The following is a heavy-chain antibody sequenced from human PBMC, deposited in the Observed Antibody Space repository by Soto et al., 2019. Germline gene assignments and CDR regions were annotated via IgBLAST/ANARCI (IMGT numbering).Heavy chain of an antibody. CDR2: ISGSGDNT. CDR1: GFTFASYA. V-gene: IGHV3-23*01. CDR3: AKGRGYCSGGSCYSDY. Sequence: EVQLLESGGGLVQHGGSLRLSCAASGFTFASYAMSWVRQAPGKGLEWVSTISGSGDNTFYADSVRGRFTISRDNSKITLYLQMNSLRAEDTAVYYCAKGRGYCSGGSCYSDYWGQGTLVTVSS. J-gene: IGHJ4*02. D-gene: IGHD2-15*01.